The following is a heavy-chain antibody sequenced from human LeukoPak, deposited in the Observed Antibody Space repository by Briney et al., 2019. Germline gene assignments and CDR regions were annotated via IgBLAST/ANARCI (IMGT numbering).Heavy chain of an antibody. J-gene: IGHJ4*02. CDR3: ARSRAAAGMIYFDY. CDR1: GFTFSSYA. Sequence: PGGSLRLSCAASGFTFSSYAMHWVRQAPGKGLEWVAVISYDGSNKYYADSVKGRFTISRDNSKNTLYLQMNSLGAEDTAVYYCARSRAAAGMIYFDYWGQGTLVTVSS. D-gene: IGHD6-13*01. V-gene: IGHV3-30-3*01. CDR2: ISYDGSNK.